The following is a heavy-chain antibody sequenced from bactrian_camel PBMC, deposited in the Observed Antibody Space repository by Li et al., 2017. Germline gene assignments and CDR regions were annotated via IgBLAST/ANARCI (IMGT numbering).Heavy chain of an antibody. J-gene: IGHJ4*01. Sequence: HVQLVESGGGSVQPGRSLTLSCVVSGGTISRACMGWFRQAPGKEREGVARINTRYGVTAYADSVKGRFAISQGNSKNSLYLRMNSLKPEDTAMYYCAAAFAWKCRALIVPTSVFTYWGQGTQVTVS. V-gene: IGHV3S68*01. CDR3: AAAFAWKCRALIVPTSVFTY. CDR1: GGTISRAC. CDR2: INTRYGVT. D-gene: IGHD2*01.